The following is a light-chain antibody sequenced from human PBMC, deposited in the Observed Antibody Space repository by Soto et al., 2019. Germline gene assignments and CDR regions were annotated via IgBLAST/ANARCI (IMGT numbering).Light chain of an antibody. V-gene: IGLV2-14*01. CDR1: NSDVGGYDY. J-gene: IGLJ2*01. Sequence: QSALTQPASVSGSPGQSITISCTGTNSDVGGYDYVSWYQQHPGKAPKLMIYDVSNRPSGVSNRFSGSKSGNTASLNISGLQAEDEATYYCSSYTSSSTLVFGGGTQLTVL. CDR2: DVS. CDR3: SSYTSSSTLV.